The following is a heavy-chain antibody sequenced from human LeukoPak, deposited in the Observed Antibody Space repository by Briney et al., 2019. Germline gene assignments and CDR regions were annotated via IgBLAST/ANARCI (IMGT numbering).Heavy chain of an antibody. Sequence: GASVKVSCKASGYTFTSYGISWVRQAPGQGLEWMGWISAYNGNTNYAQKLQGRVTMTTDTSTSTAYMELRSLRSDDTAVYYCARGSAGYSSRPDAFDIWGQGTMVTVSS. CDR2: ISAYNGNT. CDR3: ARGSAGYSSRPDAFDI. CDR1: GYTFTSYG. V-gene: IGHV1-18*01. D-gene: IGHD6-13*01. J-gene: IGHJ3*02.